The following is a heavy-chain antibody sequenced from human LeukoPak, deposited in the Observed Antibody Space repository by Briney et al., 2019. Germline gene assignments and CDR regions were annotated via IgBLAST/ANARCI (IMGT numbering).Heavy chain of an antibody. J-gene: IGHJ4*02. Sequence: GGSLRLSCAASGFTFSSYSMNWVRQAPGKGLEWVSSISSSSSYIYYADSVKGRFTISRDNAKNSLYLQMNSPRAEDTAVYYCARGSKMVYDPFFDYWGQGTLVTVSS. CDR2: ISSSSSYI. D-gene: IGHD2-8*01. CDR1: GFTFSSYS. CDR3: ARGSKMVYDPFFDY. V-gene: IGHV3-21*01.